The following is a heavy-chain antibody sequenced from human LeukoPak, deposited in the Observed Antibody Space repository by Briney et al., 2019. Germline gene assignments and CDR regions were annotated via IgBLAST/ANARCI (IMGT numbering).Heavy chain of an antibody. CDR3: ARYGYYGSGSYFYLDYYYYMDV. V-gene: IGHV3-7*01. D-gene: IGHD3-10*01. Sequence: GGSLRLSWAASGFTFSSYWMSWVRQAPGKGLEWVANIKQDGSEKYYVDSVKGRFTISRDNAKNSLYLQMNSLRAEDTAVYYCARYGYYGSGSYFYLDYYYYMDVWGKGTTVTISS. CDR2: IKQDGSEK. CDR1: GFTFSSYW. J-gene: IGHJ6*03.